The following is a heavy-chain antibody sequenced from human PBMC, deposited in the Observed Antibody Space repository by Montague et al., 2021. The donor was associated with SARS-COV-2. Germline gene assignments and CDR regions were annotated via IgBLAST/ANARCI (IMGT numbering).Heavy chain of an antibody. CDR3: ARAQNICFIANCVNYFDL. CDR1: GGSIRSYY. CDR2: VHYTGST. J-gene: IGHJ4*02. D-gene: IGHD1-1*01. Sequence: SETLSLTCEVSGGSIRSYYWSWIRQSPGKGLEWIGYVHYTGSTKYNPSLKTRVTLSLGTPKNHFSLRLNSVTAADTAVYYCARAQNICFIANCVNYFDLWGLGALVSVCS. V-gene: IGHV4-59*01.